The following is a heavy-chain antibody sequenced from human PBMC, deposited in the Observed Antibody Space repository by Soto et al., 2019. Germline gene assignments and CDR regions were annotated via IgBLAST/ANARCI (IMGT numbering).Heavy chain of an antibody. CDR1: GGSISGYY. CDR2: INHSGST. CDR3: ARRDFMDV. Sequence: SQTLSLTCAVSGGSISGYYWSWIRQPPGKGLEWIGEINHSGSTNYNPSLKSRVTISVDTSRNQFSLKLSSVTAADAAVYYCARRDFMDVWGKGTTVTVSS. J-gene: IGHJ6*04. V-gene: IGHV4-34*01.